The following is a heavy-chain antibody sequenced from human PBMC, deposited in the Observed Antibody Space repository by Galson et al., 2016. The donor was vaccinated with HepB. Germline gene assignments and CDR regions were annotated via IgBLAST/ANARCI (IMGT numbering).Heavy chain of an antibody. V-gene: IGHV3-33*08. CDR1: GFAFGSHW. J-gene: IGHJ3*02. D-gene: IGHD2-2*03. CDR3: WISKLPAFDI. Sequence: SLRLSCAASGFAFGSHWMHWVRQAPGKGLEWVAVIWYDGSNKYNSDSVKGRFTISRDNSKNTLYLQMNSLRVEDTAVYYCWISKLPAFDIWGQGTMVTVSS. CDR2: IWYDGSNK.